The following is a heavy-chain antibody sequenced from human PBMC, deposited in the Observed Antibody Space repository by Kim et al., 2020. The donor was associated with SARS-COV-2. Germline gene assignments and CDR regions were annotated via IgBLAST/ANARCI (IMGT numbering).Heavy chain of an antibody. D-gene: IGHD3-10*01. V-gene: IGHV4-38-2*02. CDR1: GYSISSGYY. Sequence: SETLSLTCTVSGYSISSGYYWGWIRQPPGKGLEWIGSIYHSGSTYYNPSLKSRVTISVDTSKNQFSLKLSSVTAADTAVYYCARVQKGWFGELRWFDPWGQGTLVTVSS. CDR3: ARVQKGWFGELRWFDP. CDR2: IYHSGST. J-gene: IGHJ5*02.